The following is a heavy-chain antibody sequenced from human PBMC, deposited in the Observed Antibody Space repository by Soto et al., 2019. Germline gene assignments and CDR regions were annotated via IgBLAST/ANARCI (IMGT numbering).Heavy chain of an antibody. J-gene: IGHJ6*02. CDR2: ISFDGSNK. Sequence: GPMRLSCAASGFTFSSFGMHWVRQAPGKGLEWVAVISFDGSNKYYADSVKGRFTISRDNSKNTLSLQMNSLKAEDTAVYYCAKDTSKYSNNWPAYYGLDVWGQGTTVTVSS. CDR1: GFTFSSFG. V-gene: IGHV3-30*18. D-gene: IGHD1-1*01. CDR3: AKDTSKYSNNWPAYYGLDV.